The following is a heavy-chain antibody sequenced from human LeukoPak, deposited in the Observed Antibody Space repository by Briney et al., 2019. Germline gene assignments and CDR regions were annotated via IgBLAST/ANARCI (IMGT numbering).Heavy chain of an antibody. CDR3: ARGGGDYGDYLPFDP. D-gene: IGHD4-17*01. CDR2: IFHTGST. CDR1: GGSIGYFY. V-gene: IGHV4-4*08. J-gene: IGHJ5*02. Sequence: SETLSLTCTVSGGSIGYFYWSWIRQSPGKGLEWIGYIFHTGSTTYNPSLKSRVTISIDTSKNQFSLRLDSVTAADTAVYYCARGGGDYGDYLPFDPWGQGTLVTVSS.